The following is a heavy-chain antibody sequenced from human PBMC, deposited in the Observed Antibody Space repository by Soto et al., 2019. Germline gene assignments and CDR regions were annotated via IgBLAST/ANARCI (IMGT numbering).Heavy chain of an antibody. Sequence: SETLSLTCAVYGGSVNSGNYYWSWIRQPPGKGLEWIGYIYHSGSTNYNPSLKSRVTISVDTSKNQFSLKLSSVTAADTAVYYCARGLNYYDFWSGYSYFDYWGQGTQVTVSS. D-gene: IGHD3-3*01. CDR2: IYHSGST. V-gene: IGHV4-61*01. CDR1: GGSVNSGNYY. CDR3: ARGLNYYDFWSGYSYFDY. J-gene: IGHJ4*02.